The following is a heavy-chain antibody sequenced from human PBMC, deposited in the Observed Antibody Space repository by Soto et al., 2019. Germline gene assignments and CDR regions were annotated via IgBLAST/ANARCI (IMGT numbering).Heavy chain of an antibody. CDR2: IYYSGST. Sequence: QVQLQESGPELVKPSETLSLSCTVSGGSISNYYWSWIRQPPGKGLEWMGDIYYSGSTNYNPSLKSRVTISVDTSQNHFALKLSSVTAADTAMYYCVRANYFDYWGQGTLVTVSS. V-gene: IGHV4-59*01. CDR3: VRANYFDY. CDR1: GGSISNYY. J-gene: IGHJ4*02.